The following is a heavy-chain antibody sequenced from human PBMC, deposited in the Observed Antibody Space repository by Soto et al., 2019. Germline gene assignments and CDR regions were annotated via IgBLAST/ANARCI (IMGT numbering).Heavy chain of an antibody. CDR3: AGLFIRSPWRYGMDV. V-gene: IGHV1-18*01. CDR2: ISAYNGNR. D-gene: IGHD3-10*01. CDR1: GYTFTNYG. Sequence: QVQLVQSGAEVKKPGASVKVSCKASGYTFTNYGFSWVRQAPGQRLEWMGWISAYNGNRNYAQKLQGRVTMTTETSTGTANMELRGLRSDDTAVFYWAGLFIRSPWRYGMDVWGQGTTVTVSS. J-gene: IGHJ6*02.